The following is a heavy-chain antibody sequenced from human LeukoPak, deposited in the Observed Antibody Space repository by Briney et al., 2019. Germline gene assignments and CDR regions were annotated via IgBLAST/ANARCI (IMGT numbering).Heavy chain of an antibody. D-gene: IGHD3-10*01. CDR1: GYTFTGYY. Sequence: ASVKVSCKASGYTFTGYYMHWVRQAPGQGLEWMGWINPNSGGTNYAQKFQGRVTMTRDTSISTAYMELSRLRSDDTAVYYCARERPSLWFGELSGSDYWGQGTLVTVSS. CDR2: INPNSGGT. V-gene: IGHV1-2*02. CDR3: ARERPSLWFGELSGSDY. J-gene: IGHJ4*02.